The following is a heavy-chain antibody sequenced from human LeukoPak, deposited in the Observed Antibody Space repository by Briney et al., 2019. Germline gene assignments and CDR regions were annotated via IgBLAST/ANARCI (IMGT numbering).Heavy chain of an antibody. CDR2: ISTNSSYI. Sequence: PGGSLRLSCAASGFTFSSYSMTWVRQAPGPALDRVSPISTNSSYIYYADSVKGRFTSSRDNAKNSLYLQMNSLRAEDKAVYYCVRGHVAVAAHDDAFDIWGEGTRVTVSS. CDR3: VRGHVAVAAHDDAFDI. J-gene: IGHJ3*02. V-gene: IGHV3-21*01. CDR1: GFTFSSYS. D-gene: IGHD6-19*01.